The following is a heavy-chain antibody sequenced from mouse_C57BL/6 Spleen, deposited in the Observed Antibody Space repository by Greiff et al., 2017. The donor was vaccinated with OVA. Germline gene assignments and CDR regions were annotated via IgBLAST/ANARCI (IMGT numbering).Heavy chain of an antibody. CDR1: GYTFTSYW. Sequence: VQLQQSGAELVMPGASVKLSCKASGYTFTSYWMHWVKQRPGQGLEWIGEIDPSDSYTNYNQKFKGKSTLTVDKSSSTAYMQLSSLTSEDSAVYYCVLLRPFALWGQGTLVTVSA. D-gene: IGHD1-1*01. CDR2: IDPSDSYT. CDR3: VLLRPFAL. J-gene: IGHJ3*01. V-gene: IGHV1-69*01.